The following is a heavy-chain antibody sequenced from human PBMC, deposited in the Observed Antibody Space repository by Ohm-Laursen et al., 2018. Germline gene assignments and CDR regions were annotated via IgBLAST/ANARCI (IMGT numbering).Heavy chain of an antibody. Sequence: SDTLSLTWTVSGGSISSNSYFWGWIRQPPGKGLEWIGSIYYSGSTYYSPSLNSRVTISVDTSKNQFSLKLSSVTAADTAVYYCARSELELLNWFDPWGQGTLVTVSS. D-gene: IGHD1-26*01. CDR3: ARSELELLNWFDP. CDR1: GGSISSNSYF. CDR2: IYYSGST. V-gene: IGHV4-39*01. J-gene: IGHJ5*02.